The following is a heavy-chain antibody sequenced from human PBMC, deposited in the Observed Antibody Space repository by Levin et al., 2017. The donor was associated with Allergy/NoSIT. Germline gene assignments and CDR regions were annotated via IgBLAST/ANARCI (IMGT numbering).Heavy chain of an antibody. CDR2: IYYSGST. CDR3: ARVVYGSGSYGRYNWFDP. V-gene: IGHV4-31*03. D-gene: IGHD3-10*01. J-gene: IGHJ5*02. CDR1: GGSISSGGYY. Sequence: SETLSLTCTVSGGSISSGGYYWSWIRQHPGKGLEWIGYIYYSGSTYYNPSLKSRVTISVDTSKNQFSLKLSSVTAADTAVYYCARVVYGSGSYGRYNWFDPWGQGTLVTVSS.